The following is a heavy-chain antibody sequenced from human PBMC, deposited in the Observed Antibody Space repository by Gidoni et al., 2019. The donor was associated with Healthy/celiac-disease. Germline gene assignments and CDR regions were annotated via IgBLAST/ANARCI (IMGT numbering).Heavy chain of an antibody. V-gene: IGHV1-69*04. CDR2: IIPILGIA. J-gene: IGHJ4*02. Sequence: QVQLVQSGAEVKKPGSSVKVSGKAAGGTFSSYATSWVRQAPGQGLEWMGRIIPILGIANYAQKFQGRVTITADKSTSTAYMELSSLRSEDTAVYYCARDFRSYDYVWGSYRRFDYWGQGTLVTVSS. CDR3: ARDFRSYDYVWGSYRRFDY. D-gene: IGHD3-16*02. CDR1: GGTFSSYA.